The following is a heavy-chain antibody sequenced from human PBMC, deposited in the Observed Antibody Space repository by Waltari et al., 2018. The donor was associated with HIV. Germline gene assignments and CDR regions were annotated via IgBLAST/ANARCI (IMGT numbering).Heavy chain of an antibody. CDR1: GGSFSGYY. V-gene: IGHV4-34*01. D-gene: IGHD6-13*01. J-gene: IGHJ4*02. CDR3: ASDFRAAGTGVDY. CDR2: INHSGST. Sequence: QVQLQQWGAGLLKPSETLSLTCAAYGGSFSGYYWSWIRQPPGKGLEWIGEINHSGSTNYNPSLKSRVTISVDTSKNQFSLKLSSVTAADTAVYYCASDFRAAGTGVDYWGQGTLVTVSS.